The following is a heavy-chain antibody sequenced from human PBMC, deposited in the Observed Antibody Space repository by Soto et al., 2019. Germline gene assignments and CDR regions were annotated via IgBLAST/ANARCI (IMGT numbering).Heavy chain of an antibody. CDR3: AHGGGAAYYYYAMDV. Sequence: SGPTLVNPTQTLTLTCTFSGFSLTTSGVGVGWIRQPPGEALEWLALIYWNDDKRYSPSLKSRLTITRDPSNNQVVLTMTNMDPVDTATYYCAHGGGAAYYYYAMDVWGQGTTVPVSS. J-gene: IGHJ6*02. D-gene: IGHD3-10*01. CDR2: IYWNDDK. V-gene: IGHV2-5*01. CDR1: GFSLTTSGVG.